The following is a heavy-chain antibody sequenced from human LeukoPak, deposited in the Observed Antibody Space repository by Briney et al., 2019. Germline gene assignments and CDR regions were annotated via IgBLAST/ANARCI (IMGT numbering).Heavy chain of an antibody. CDR3: AKSWNYYDSSGDDALDI. CDR2: ISYDGSNK. V-gene: IGHV3-30*04. D-gene: IGHD3-22*01. J-gene: IGHJ3*02. Sequence: GGSLRLSCAASGFTFNNYAMHWVRQAPGKGLEWVAVISYDGSNKYYADSVKGRFTISRDSSKNTLYLQMNSLRTEDTAVYYCAKSWNYYDSSGDDALDIWGQGTMVTVSS. CDR1: GFTFNNYA.